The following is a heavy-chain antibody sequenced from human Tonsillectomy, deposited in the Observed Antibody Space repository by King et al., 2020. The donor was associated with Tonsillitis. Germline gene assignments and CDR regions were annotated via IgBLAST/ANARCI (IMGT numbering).Heavy chain of an antibody. V-gene: IGHV4-39*01. D-gene: IGHD6-13*01. CDR1: GGSISSSSYY. Sequence: QLQESGPGLVKPSETLSLTSTVSGGSISSSSYYWGWIRQPPGKGLEWIGSIYYSGSTYYNPSLKSRVTISVDTSKNQFSLKLSSVTAADTAVYYCASPLYSSSWYYYYGMDVWGQGTTVTVSS. J-gene: IGHJ6*02. CDR2: IYYSGST. CDR3: ASPLYSSSWYYYYGMDV.